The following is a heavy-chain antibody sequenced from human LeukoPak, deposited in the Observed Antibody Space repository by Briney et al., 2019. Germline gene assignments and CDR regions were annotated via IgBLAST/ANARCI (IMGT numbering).Heavy chain of an antibody. V-gene: IGHV1-69*05. CDR2: IIPIFGTA. Sequence: SVKVSCKASGGTFSSYAISRVRQAPGQGLEWMGRIIPIFGTANYAQKFQGRVTITTDESTSTAYMELSSLRSEDTAVYYCAREEYYYDSSGYYVGVDYWGQGTLVTVSS. CDR1: GGTFSSYA. J-gene: IGHJ4*02. D-gene: IGHD3-22*01. CDR3: AREEYYYDSSGYYVGVDY.